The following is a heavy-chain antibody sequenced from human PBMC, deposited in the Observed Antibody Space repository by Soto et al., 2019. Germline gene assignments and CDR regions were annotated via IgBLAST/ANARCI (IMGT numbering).Heavy chain of an antibody. J-gene: IGHJ2*01. CDR3: ARGPLYWYFDL. CDR2: IIPIFGTP. CDR1: GGTFSSYA. Sequence: ASVKVSCKASGGTFSSYAISWVRQAPGQGLEWMGGIIPIFGTPNYAQKFQGRVTIIADESTSTAYMELSSLRSEDTAVYYCARGPLYWYFDLWGRGTLVTVSS. V-gene: IGHV1-69*13.